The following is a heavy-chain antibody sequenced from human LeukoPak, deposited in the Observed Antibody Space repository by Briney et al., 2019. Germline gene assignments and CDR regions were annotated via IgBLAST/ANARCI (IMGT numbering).Heavy chain of an antibody. CDR1: GGSISSYY. CDR2: SHYSGKT. J-gene: IGHJ1*01. CDR3: AGSAYQHAEYFHH. D-gene: IGHD3-3*01. Sequence: KTSETLSLTCTVSGGSISSYYWSWIRRPPGKGLEWIGYSHYSGKTNCNPSLKSRVTISVDTSKNQFSLRLSSVTAADTAVYYCAGSAYQHAEYFHHWGQGTLVTVSS. V-gene: IGHV4-59*01.